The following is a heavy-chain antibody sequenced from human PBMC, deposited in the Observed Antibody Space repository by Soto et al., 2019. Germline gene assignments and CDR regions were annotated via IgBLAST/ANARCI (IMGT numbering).Heavy chain of an antibody. V-gene: IGHV1-18*01. Sequence: QVQLVQSRDEVKKPGASVRVSCKPSGYTFTSYGISLVRQAPGQGLEWMGWISAYNGNTNYAQKLRGRVTMTTDTSTSTAYMELRSLRSDDTAVYYCATTGLYDIGCDYRGQGTLVTVSS. CDR2: ISAYNGNT. CDR3: ATTGLYDIGCDY. CDR1: GYTFTSYG. D-gene: IGHD2-15*01. J-gene: IGHJ4*02.